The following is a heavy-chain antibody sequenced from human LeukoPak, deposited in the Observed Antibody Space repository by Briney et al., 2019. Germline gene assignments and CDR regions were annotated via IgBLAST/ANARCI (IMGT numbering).Heavy chain of an antibody. CDR2: IYTSGST. CDR3: AAEVGAMGLYYYYYMDV. Sequence: SETLSLTCTVSGGSISSYYWSWIRQPAGKGLEWIGRIYTSGSTNYNPSLKSRVTMSVDTSKNQFSLKLSSVTAADTAVYYCAAEVGAMGLYYYYYMDVWGKGTTVTISS. V-gene: IGHV4-4*07. D-gene: IGHD1-26*01. J-gene: IGHJ6*03. CDR1: GGSISSYY.